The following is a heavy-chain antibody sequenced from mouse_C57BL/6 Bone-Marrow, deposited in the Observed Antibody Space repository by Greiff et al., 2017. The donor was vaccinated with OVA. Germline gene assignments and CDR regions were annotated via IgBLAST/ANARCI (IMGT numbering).Heavy chain of an antibody. CDR2: ISSGGDYI. CDR3: TISSWLRRAMDY. J-gene: IGHJ4*01. CDR1: GFTFSSYA. Sequence: EVKLMESGEGLVKPGGSLKLSCAASGFTFSSYAMSWVRQTPEKRLEWVAYISSGGDYIYYADTVKGRFTISRDNARNTLYLQMSSLKSEDTAMYYCTISSWLRRAMDYWGQGTSVTVSS. V-gene: IGHV5-9-1*02. D-gene: IGHD2-2*01.